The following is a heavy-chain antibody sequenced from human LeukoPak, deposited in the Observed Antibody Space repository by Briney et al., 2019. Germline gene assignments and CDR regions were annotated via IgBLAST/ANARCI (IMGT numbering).Heavy chain of an antibody. D-gene: IGHD4-11*01. CDR2: IYTSGST. V-gene: IGHV4-4*08. CDR1: GGSISSYY. Sequence: SETLSLTCTVSGGSISSYYWSWIRQPPGKGLEWIGRIYTSGSTNYNPSLKSRVTISVDTPKNQFFLKLSSVTAADTAVYYCARDAMTTVGNYYYYYMDVWGKGTTVTVSS. CDR3: ARDAMTTVGNYYYYYMDV. J-gene: IGHJ6*03.